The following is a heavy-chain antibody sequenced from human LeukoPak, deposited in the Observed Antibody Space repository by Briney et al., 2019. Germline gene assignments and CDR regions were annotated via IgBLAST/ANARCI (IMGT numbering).Heavy chain of an antibody. J-gene: IGHJ3*02. CDR2: IKQDGSEK. D-gene: IGHD3-16*01. Sequence: PGGSLRLSCAASGFTFSSYWVSWVRQAPRKGLEWVANIKQDGSEKYYVDSVKGRFTISRDNAKNSLYLQMNSLRAEDTAVYYCARAWGARDAFDIWGQGTMVTVSS. CDR1: GFTFSSYW. V-gene: IGHV3-7*01. CDR3: ARAWGARDAFDI.